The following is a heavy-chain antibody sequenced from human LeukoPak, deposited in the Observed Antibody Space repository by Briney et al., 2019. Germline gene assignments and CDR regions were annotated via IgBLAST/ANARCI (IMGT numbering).Heavy chain of an antibody. V-gene: IGHV3-48*02. Sequence: GGSLRLSCAASGFTFSSHSINWVRQAPGRGLEWLSYISSSSSPIDYADSVKGRFTISRDNAKNSLYLQMNSLRDEDTAVYYCARDNDYAFDYWGQGTLVTVSS. J-gene: IGHJ4*02. CDR2: ISSSSSPI. CDR3: ARDNDYAFDY. D-gene: IGHD4/OR15-4a*01. CDR1: GFTFSSHS.